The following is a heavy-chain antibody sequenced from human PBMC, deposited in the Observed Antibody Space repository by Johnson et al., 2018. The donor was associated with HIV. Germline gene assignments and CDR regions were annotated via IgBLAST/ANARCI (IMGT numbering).Heavy chain of an antibody. Sequence: VQLVESGGGVVPPGRSLRLSCAASGFTFSNYAIHWVRQPPGKGLEWVAVISYDGSNQYYADSVKGRFTISRDNSKNTLYLQMNSLKTEDTAVYYFARDLGWLEGTHDAFDIWGQGTLVTVSS. CDR3: ARDLGWLEGTHDAFDI. D-gene: IGHD6-19*01. V-gene: IGHV3-30-3*01. J-gene: IGHJ3*02. CDR2: ISYDGSNQ. CDR1: GFTFSNYA.